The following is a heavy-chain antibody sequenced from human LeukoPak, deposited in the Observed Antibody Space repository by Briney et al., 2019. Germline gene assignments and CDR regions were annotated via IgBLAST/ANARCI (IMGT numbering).Heavy chain of an antibody. CDR1: GGSISSYY. J-gene: IGHJ3*02. Sequence: PSETLPLTCTVSGGSISSYYWSWIRQPPGKGLEWIGYIYYSGSTNYNPSLKSRVTISVDTSKNQFSLKLSSVTAADTAVYYCAGGRSGWSLDAFDIWGQGTMVTVSS. V-gene: IGHV4-59*01. CDR3: AGGRSGWSLDAFDI. CDR2: IYYSGST. D-gene: IGHD6-19*01.